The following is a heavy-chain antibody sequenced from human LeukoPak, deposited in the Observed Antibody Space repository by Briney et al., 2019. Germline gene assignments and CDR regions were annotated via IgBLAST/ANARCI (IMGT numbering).Heavy chain of an antibody. V-gene: IGHV3-7*03. CDR2: INHNGNVN. D-gene: IGHD2-15*01. CDR3: ARGGGSDV. CDR1: GFRFSSYW. J-gene: IGHJ6*02. Sequence: GGSLRLSCAASGFRFSSYWMNWARQAPGKGLEWVASINHNGNVNYYVDSVKGRFTISRDNAKNSLYLQMSNLRAEDTAVYFCARGGGSDVWGQGATVTVSS.